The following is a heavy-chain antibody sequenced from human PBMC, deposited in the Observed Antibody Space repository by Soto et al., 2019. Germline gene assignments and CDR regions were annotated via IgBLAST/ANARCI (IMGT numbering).Heavy chain of an antibody. CDR1: GGSISSSSYY. V-gene: IGHV4-39*01. CDR3: AKHLRALAVVPAAISRVSTPWWFDP. CDR2: IYYSGST. J-gene: IGHJ5*02. D-gene: IGHD2-2*01. Sequence: QLQLQESGPGLVKPSETLSLTCTVSGGSISSSSYYWGWIRQPPGKGLEWIGSIYYSGSTYYNPSLKTRVTISVDTSKNQFSLKLSSVTSADTAVYYCAKHLRALAVVPAAISRVSTPWWFDPWGQGTLATVSS.